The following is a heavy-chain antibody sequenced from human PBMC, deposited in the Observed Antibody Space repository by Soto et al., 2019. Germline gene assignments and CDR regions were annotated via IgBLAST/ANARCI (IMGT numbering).Heavy chain of an antibody. CDR3: AKGLINGRWYAED. CDR2: ITDSGTGT. D-gene: IGHD6-13*01. V-gene: IGHV3-23*01. CDR1: GFTFSSCV. J-gene: IGHJ4*02. Sequence: EVHLLESGGGLVHPGESLRLSCGASGFTFSSCVMTWVRQAPGKGLEWVSCITDSGTGTYYADSVKGRFTISRDNSKTTMYLQMNNLRAEDPGVYYCAKGLINGRWYAEDWGQGTLVTVSS.